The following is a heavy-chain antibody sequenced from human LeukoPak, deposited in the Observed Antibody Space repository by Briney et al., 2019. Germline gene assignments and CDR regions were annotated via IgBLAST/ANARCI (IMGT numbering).Heavy chain of an antibody. D-gene: IGHD3-22*01. CDR2: ISAYNGNT. J-gene: IGHJ3*02. Sequence: ASVKVSCKASGYTFTSYGISWVQQAPGQGPEWMGWISAYNGNTNYAQKLQGRVTMTTDTSTSTAYMELRSLRSDDTAVYYCARDFTTGLDAFDIWGQGTMVTVSS. CDR3: ARDFTTGLDAFDI. CDR1: GYTFTSYG. V-gene: IGHV1-18*01.